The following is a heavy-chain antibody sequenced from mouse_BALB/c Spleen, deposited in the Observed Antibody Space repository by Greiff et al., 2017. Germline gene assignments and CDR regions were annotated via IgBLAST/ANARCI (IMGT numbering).Heavy chain of an antibody. Sequence: EVQLVESGGGLVKPGGSLKLSCAASGFAFSSYDMSWVRQTPEKRLEWVAYISSGGGSTYYPDTVKGRFTISRDNAKNTLYLQMSSLKSEDTAMYYCARHEVTTDAMDYWGQGTSVTVSS. CDR3: ARHEVTTDAMDY. CDR1: GFAFSSYD. CDR2: ISSGGGST. D-gene: IGHD1-1*01. V-gene: IGHV5-12-1*01. J-gene: IGHJ4*01.